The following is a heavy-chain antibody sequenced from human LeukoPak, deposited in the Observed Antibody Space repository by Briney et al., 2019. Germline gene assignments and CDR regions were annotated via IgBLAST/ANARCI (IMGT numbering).Heavy chain of an antibody. Sequence: PSETLSLTCTVSGGSISSHYWNWIRQPPGKGLEWIGYISYSGSTNYNPSLKSRVTMSLDTSKNHFSLKLTSVTAADTAVYYCAILLGYCSGGSCYPRWFAPWGQGTLVTVSS. D-gene: IGHD2-15*01. CDR2: ISYSGST. J-gene: IGHJ5*02. CDR3: AILLGYCSGGSCYPRWFAP. CDR1: GGSISSHY. V-gene: IGHV4-59*08.